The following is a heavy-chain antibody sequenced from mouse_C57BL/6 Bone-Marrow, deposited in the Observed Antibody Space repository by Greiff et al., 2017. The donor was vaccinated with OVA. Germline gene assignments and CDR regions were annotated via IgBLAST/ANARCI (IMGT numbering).Heavy chain of an antibody. D-gene: IGHD1-1*01. J-gene: IGHJ2*01. CDR3: ARPFYYYGSSYN. Sequence: VQLQQPGAELVKPGASVKMSCKASGYTFTSYWITWVKQRPGQGLEWIGDIYPGSGSTNYNEKFKRKATLTVDTSSSTAYMQLSSLTSEDSAVYYCARPFYYYGSSYNWGQGTTLTVSS. CDR1: GYTFTSYW. CDR2: IYPGSGST. V-gene: IGHV1-55*01.